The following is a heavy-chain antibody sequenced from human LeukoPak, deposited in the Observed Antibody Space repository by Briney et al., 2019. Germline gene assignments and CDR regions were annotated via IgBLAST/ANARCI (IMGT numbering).Heavy chain of an antibody. Sequence: PGGSLRLSCAGSGFPFSNYWMAWVRQAPGKGLEWVAKMKEDGGEINYVDSVKGRFTIPRDNAKNSLDLQMNSLRVDDTAVYYCVRDRGYSTFDYWGQGTLVIVSS. CDR3: VRDRGYSTFDY. CDR1: GFPFSNYW. V-gene: IGHV3-7*01. CDR2: MKEDGGEI. D-gene: IGHD4-23*01. J-gene: IGHJ4*02.